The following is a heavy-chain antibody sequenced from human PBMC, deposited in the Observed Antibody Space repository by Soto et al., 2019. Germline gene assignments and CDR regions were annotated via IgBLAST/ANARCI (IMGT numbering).Heavy chain of an antibody. V-gene: IGHV4-30-4*01. CDR1: GGSISSGDYY. Sequence: QVQLQESGPGLVKPSQTLSLTCTVSGGSISSGDYYWSWIRQPPGKGLEWIGYISYSGSTYYKPSLKSRVTISGDTSKNQFSLKLSSVTAADTAVYYCARAKGLLTVTTAWFDPWGQGTLVTFSS. J-gene: IGHJ5*02. CDR3: ARAKGLLTVTTAWFDP. D-gene: IGHD4-17*01. CDR2: ISYSGST.